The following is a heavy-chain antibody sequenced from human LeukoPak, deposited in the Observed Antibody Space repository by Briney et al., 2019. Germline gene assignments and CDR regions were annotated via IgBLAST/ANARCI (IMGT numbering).Heavy chain of an antibody. J-gene: IGHJ4*02. V-gene: IGHV3-30-3*01. CDR2: ISYDGNNK. Sequence: GGSLRLSCAASGFTFSNYAIHWVRQAPGKGLEWVAVISYDGNNKYYADTVKGRFTISRDNSKNTLYLQMNSLRAENTAVYYCARDGRAGIAADLFDYWGQGTLVTVSS. CDR3: ARDGRAGIAADLFDY. D-gene: IGHD6-13*01. CDR1: GFTFSNYA.